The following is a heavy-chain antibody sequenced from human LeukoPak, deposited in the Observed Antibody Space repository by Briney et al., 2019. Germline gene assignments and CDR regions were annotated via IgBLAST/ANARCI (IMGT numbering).Heavy chain of an antibody. CDR2: IYYSGST. Sequence: SETLSLTCTVSGGSISRYYWSWIRQPPGKGLEWIGYIYYSGSTIYNPSLKSRVTISVDTSKNQFSLKLSSVTAADTAVYYCAAGATTFYYKDVWGKGTTVTVSS. V-gene: IGHV4-59*01. CDR3: AAGATTFYYKDV. D-gene: IGHD1-26*01. J-gene: IGHJ6*03. CDR1: GGSISRYY.